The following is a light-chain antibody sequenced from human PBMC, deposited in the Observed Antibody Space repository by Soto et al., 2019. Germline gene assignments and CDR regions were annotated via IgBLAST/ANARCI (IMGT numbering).Light chain of an antibody. CDR3: QQYYKWPPFT. CDR2: NAA. CDR1: QRIDTS. V-gene: IGKV3-15*01. Sequence: EIVMTQSPATLSVSPGERATLSCRASQRIDTSLAWYQQRPGQAPRLLLYNAATRATGIPARFSGRGFGTKFTLTISSLQSEDFALYYCQQYYKWPPFTFGPGTKVDI. J-gene: IGKJ3*01.